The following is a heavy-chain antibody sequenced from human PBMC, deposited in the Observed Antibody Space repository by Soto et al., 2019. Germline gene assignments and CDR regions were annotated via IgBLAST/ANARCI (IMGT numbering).Heavy chain of an antibody. Sequence: EVQLLESGVVLVQPGGYLRLSCAASGFTFSSYAMSWVRQAPGKGLEWVSAISGSGVSTYYADSVKGRFTISRDNSKNTLYLQMNSLRAEDTAVYYCAKDLGVYYYDSSGEVFDYWGQGTLVTVSS. CDR3: AKDLGVYYYDSSGEVFDY. V-gene: IGHV3-23*01. CDR2: ISGSGVST. J-gene: IGHJ4*02. CDR1: GFTFSSYA. D-gene: IGHD3-22*01.